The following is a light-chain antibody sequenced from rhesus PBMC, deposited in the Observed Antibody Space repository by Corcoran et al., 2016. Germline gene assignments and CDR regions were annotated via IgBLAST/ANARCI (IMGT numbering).Light chain of an antibody. V-gene: IGKV3S9*01. CDR2: GAS. CDR1: QSISSY. Sequence: EIVMTQSPATLSLSPGERATLSCRASQSISSYVAWYQQKPEQAPRLLINGASSRATGVPDRFSGSGSGTDFPLIIRSLEPEDVGVYYCQQSNNWNSFGQGTKVEIK. CDR3: QQSNNWNS. J-gene: IGKJ2*01.